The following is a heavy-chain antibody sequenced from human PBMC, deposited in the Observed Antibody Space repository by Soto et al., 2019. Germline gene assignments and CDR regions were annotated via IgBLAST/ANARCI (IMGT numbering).Heavy chain of an antibody. V-gene: IGHV4-59*01. CDR2: LYYGRSA. Sequence: QVQLQESGPGLVKPSETLSLTCAVSGDSISSYYCMWIRQPPGKGLESIGYLYYGRSANYNPSLRGRFTLAVDTPGNQCSRPLSSMTAADRAVYSFALVSMAVVPKSWGEEPLATVSP. D-gene: IGHD3-22*01. CDR1: GDSISSYY. J-gene: IGHJ5*02. CDR3: ALVSMAVVPKS.